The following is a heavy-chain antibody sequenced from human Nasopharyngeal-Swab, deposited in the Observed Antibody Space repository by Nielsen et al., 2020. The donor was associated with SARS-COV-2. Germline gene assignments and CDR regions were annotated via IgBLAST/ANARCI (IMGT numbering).Heavy chain of an antibody. CDR1: GFTFSSYA. Sequence: GESLKISCAASGFTFSSYAMHWVRQAPGKGLEWVAVISYDGSNKYYADSVKGRFTISRDNSKNTLYLQMNSLRAEDKAVYYCARVDYGGNSFGMDVWGQGTTVTVSS. J-gene: IGHJ6*02. D-gene: IGHD4-23*01. V-gene: IGHV3-30*04. CDR3: ARVDYGGNSFGMDV. CDR2: ISYDGSNK.